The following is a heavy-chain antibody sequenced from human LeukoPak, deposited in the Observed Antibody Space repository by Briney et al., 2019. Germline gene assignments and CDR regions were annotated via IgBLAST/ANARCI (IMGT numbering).Heavy chain of an antibody. J-gene: IGHJ4*02. CDR3: ARGLGDYNTDWFPVSGY. CDR1: GYTFTTYD. V-gene: IGHV1-8*01. Sequence: ASVKVSCKASGYTFTTYDMTWVRQATGRGLEWMGWMNPDSGDTGYAQKFQGRVTMTRDTSISTAYMELSSLGSEDTAIYYCARGLGDYNTDWFPVSGYWGQGTLVTVSS. CDR2: MNPDSGDT. D-gene: IGHD3-9*01.